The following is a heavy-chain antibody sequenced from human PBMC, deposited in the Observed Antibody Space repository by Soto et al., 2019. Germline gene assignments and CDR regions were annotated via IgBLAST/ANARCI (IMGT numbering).Heavy chain of an antibody. J-gene: IGHJ6*02. D-gene: IGHD2-15*01. CDR3: ARGLEVVAARSNYNYRMDV. Sequence: GASVKVSCKGSGYTLTELSMHWVRQAPGKGLEWMGGINADNGNTKYAQKFQGRVTITRDTSASTVYMELSSLGSEDTAVYYCARGLEVVAARSNYNYRMDVWGQGTTVTVSS. V-gene: IGHV1-3*01. CDR2: INADNGNT. CDR1: GYTLTELS.